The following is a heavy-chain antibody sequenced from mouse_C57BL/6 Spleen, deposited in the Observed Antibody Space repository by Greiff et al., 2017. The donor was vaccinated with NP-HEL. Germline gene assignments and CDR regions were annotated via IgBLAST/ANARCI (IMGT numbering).Heavy chain of an antibody. CDR2: IDPSDSYT. CDR3: ARGPAY. V-gene: IGHV1-69*01. J-gene: IGHJ3*01. Sequence: QVQLQQSGAELVMPGASVKLSCKASGYTFTSYWMHWVKQRPGQGLEWIGEIDPSDSYTNYNQKFTGKSTLTVDKSSSTAYMQLSSLTSEDSAVYYCARGPAYWGQGTLVTVSA. CDR1: GYTFTSYW.